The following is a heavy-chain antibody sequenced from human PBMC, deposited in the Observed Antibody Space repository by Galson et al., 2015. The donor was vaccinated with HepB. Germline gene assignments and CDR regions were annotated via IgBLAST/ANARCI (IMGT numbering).Heavy chain of an antibody. Sequence: CAISGDSVSRDSAAWNWIRQSPSRGLGWLGRTYYRSKWYSDYGVSVKSRITINPDTSKNQFSLQLNSVTPEDTAVYYCARASWRAFDMWGQGTTVTVSS. CDR3: ARASWRAFDM. CDR1: GDSVSRDSAA. CDR2: TYYRSKWYS. V-gene: IGHV6-1*01. J-gene: IGHJ3*02.